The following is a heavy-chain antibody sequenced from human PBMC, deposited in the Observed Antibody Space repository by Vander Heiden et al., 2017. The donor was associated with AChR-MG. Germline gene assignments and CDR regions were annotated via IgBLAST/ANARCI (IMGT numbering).Heavy chain of an antibody. CDR2: IKSDGRTT. CDR3: ARASASSYAFDV. Sequence: EVQLVESGGGLVQPGGSLRLSCAASGSTFSTYWTHWVRQPPGRGLVWVARIKSDGRTTTYTESVKGRFTISRDNAKNTVYLQMNSLSDEDTAVYYCARASASSYAFDVWGQGTMVTVSS. V-gene: IGHV3-74*01. J-gene: IGHJ3*01. CDR1: GSTFSTYW.